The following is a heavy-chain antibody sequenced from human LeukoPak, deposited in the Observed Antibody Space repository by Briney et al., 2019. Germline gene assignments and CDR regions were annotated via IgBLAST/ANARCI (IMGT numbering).Heavy chain of an antibody. J-gene: IGHJ4*02. CDR3: TRDFRRSSSWPFDY. CDR2: ISSSSSYT. V-gene: IGHV3-11*06. CDR1: GFTFSDYY. Sequence: GGSLRLSCAASGFTFSDYYMSWIRQAPGKGLEWVSYISSSSSYTNYVDSVKGRFTISRDNAKNSLYLQMNSLRAEDTAVYHCTRDFRRSSSWPFDYWGQGTLVTVSS. D-gene: IGHD6-13*01.